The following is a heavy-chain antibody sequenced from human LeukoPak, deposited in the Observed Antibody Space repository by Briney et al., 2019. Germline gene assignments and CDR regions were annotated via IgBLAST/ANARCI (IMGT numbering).Heavy chain of an antibody. CDR2: VYYTGST. D-gene: IGHD6-19*01. CDR1: GGSISRSSYH. CDR3: ARTISPQTALASNY. Sequence: SETLSLTCIVSGGSISRSSYHWGWIRQPPGKGLEWIGSVYYTGSTYYNPSLKSRVIISVDTSKNQFSLKLSSVTAADTAVYYCARTISPQTALASNYWGQGTLVTVSS. V-gene: IGHV4-39*07. J-gene: IGHJ4*02.